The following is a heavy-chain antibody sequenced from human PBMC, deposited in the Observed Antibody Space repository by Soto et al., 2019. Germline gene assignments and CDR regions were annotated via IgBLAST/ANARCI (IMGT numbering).Heavy chain of an antibody. CDR1: GGTFSSYA. CDR3: ARDRRGLVIFMVRGVTSNGMDV. V-gene: IGHV1-69*13. J-gene: IGHJ6*01. Sequence: GASVKVSCKASGGTFSSYAISWVRQAPGQGLEWMGGIIPIFGTANYAQKFQGRVTITADESTSTAYMELSSLRSEDTAVYYCARDRRGLVIFMVRGVTSNGMDVRAQGTTVPVPA. CDR2: IIPIFGTA. D-gene: IGHD3-10*01.